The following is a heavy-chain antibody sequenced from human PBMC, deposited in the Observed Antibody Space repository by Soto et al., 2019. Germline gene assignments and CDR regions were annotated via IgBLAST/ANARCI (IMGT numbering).Heavy chain of an antibody. J-gene: IGHJ4*02. CDR1: GFTFSSYD. CDR2: IGRAGDT. D-gene: IGHD6-19*01. V-gene: IGHV3-13*01. Sequence: EVQLVESGGGLVQPGGSLRLSCAASGFTFSSYDMHWVRQATGKGLEWVSAIGRAGDTYYQGSVKGRFTISRENAKNSLYLQMNSLRADDTAVYYCARVKSSGWYFFDYWGQGTLVTVSS. CDR3: ARVKSSGWYFFDY.